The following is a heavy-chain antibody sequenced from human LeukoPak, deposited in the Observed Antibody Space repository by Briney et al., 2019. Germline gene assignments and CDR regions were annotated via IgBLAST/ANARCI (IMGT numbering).Heavy chain of an antibody. CDR1: GFTFSSYA. V-gene: IGHV3-30-3*01. D-gene: IGHD2-2*02. Sequence: GGSLRLSCAASGFTFSSYAMHWVRQAPGKGLEWVAVISYDGSNKYYADSVKGRFTISRDNSKNTLYLQMNSLRAEDTAVYYCARELNGGPAAIYGLLDYWGQGTLVTVSS. CDR2: ISYDGSNK. J-gene: IGHJ4*02. CDR3: ARELNGGPAAIYGLLDY.